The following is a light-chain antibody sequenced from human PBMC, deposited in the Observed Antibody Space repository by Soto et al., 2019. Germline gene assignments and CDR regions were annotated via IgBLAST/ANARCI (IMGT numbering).Light chain of an antibody. Sequence: QPVLTQPPSTSGTPGQRVTISCSGSSSNIGSNYVYWYQQLPGTAPKLLIYRNDQRPSGVPDRFSGSKSGTSASLAISGLRSEDEADYYCAAWDDSPRAWVFGGGTKLTVL. CDR2: RND. CDR1: SSNIGSNY. CDR3: AAWDDSPRAWV. V-gene: IGLV1-47*01. J-gene: IGLJ3*02.